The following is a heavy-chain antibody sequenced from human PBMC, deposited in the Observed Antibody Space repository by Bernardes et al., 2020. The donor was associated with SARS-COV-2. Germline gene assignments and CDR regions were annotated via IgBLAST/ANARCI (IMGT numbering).Heavy chain of an antibody. V-gene: IGHV3-74*01. CDR1: GFTFSSYW. J-gene: IGHJ6*03. CDR2: INSDGSST. D-gene: IGHD3-3*01. Sequence: GGSLRLSCAASGFTFSSYWMHWVRQAPGKGLVWVSRINSDGSSTSYADSVKGRFTISRDNAKNTLYLQMNSLRAEDTAVYYCARDPLAVIFGVVRPQYYMDVWGKGTTVTVSS. CDR3: ARDPLAVIFGVVRPQYYMDV.